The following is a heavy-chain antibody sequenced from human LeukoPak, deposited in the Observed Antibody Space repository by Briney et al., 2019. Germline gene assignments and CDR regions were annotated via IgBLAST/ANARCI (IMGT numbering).Heavy chain of an antibody. Sequence: GGSLRLSCAASGFTFSSYAMSWVRQAPGKGLEWVGRIKSKTDGGTTDYAAPVKGRFTISRDDSKNTLYLQMNSLKTEDTAVYYCTTDLGGVVPAAIRYYYYYMDVWGKGTTVTVSS. CDR2: IKSKTDGGTT. CDR3: TTDLGGVVPAAIRYYYYYMDV. D-gene: IGHD2-2*02. J-gene: IGHJ6*03. CDR1: GFTFSSYA. V-gene: IGHV3-15*01.